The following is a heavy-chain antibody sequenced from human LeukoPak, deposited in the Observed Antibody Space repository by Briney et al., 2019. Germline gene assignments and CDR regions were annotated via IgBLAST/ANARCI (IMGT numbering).Heavy chain of an antibody. V-gene: IGHV3-21*01. CDR3: ARVRRVTMVRGASNYFDY. D-gene: IGHD3-10*01. CDR1: GFTFSSYS. Sequence: GGSLRLSCAASGFTFSSYSMNWDRQAPGKGLEWVSSISSSSSYIYYADSVKGRFTISRDNAKNSLYLQMNSLRAEDTAVYYCARVRRVTMVRGASNYFDYWGQGTLVTVSS. J-gene: IGHJ4*02. CDR2: ISSSSSYI.